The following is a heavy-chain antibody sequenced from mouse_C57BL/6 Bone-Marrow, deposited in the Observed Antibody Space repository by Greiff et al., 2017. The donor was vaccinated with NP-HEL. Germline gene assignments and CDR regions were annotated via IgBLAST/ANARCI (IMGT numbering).Heavy chain of an antibody. CDR2: ISYDGSN. CDR1: GYSITSGYY. Sequence: DVHLVESGPGLVKPSQSLSLTCSVTGYSITSGYYWNWIRQFPGNKLEWMGYISYDGSNNYNPSLKNRISITRDTSKNQFFLKLNSVTTEDTATYYCARERWAAYWGQGTLVTVSA. CDR3: ARERWAAY. V-gene: IGHV3-6*01. J-gene: IGHJ3*01. D-gene: IGHD1-1*02.